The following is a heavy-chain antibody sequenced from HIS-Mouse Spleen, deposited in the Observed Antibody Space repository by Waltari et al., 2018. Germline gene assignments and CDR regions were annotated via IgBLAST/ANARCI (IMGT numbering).Heavy chain of an antibody. CDR2: IYYSGST. J-gene: IGHJ2*01. CDR3: AREIPYSSSWYDWYFDL. CDR1: GGYISSSSSH. Sequence: QLQLQESGPGLVKPSETLSLTCTVSGGYISSSSSHWGWIRQPPGKGLEWIGSIYYSGSTYYNPSLKSRVTISVDTSKNQFSLKLSSVTAADTAVYYCAREIPYSSSWYDWYFDLWGRGTLVTVSS. D-gene: IGHD6-13*01. V-gene: IGHV4-39*07.